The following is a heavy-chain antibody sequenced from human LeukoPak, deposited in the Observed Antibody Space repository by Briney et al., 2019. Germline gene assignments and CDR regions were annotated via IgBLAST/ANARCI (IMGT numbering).Heavy chain of an antibody. V-gene: IGHV1-69*04. Sequence: SVKVSCKASGGTFSSYAISWVRQAPGQGLEWMGRIIPIFGIANYAQKFQGRVTTTADKSTSTAYMELSSLRSEDTAVYYCARQDGYNLRGIGPIDPWGQGTLVTVSS. CDR2: IIPIFGIA. CDR3: ARQDGYNLRGIGPIDP. D-gene: IGHD5-24*01. CDR1: GGTFSSYA. J-gene: IGHJ5*02.